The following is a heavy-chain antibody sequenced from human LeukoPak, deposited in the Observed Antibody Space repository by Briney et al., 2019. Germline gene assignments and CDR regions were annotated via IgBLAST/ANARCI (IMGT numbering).Heavy chain of an antibody. CDR1: GFSFSSYA. CDR3: ARDLGSSRGWFDP. CDR2: IYSDGGT. D-gene: IGHD3-10*01. Sequence: PGGSLRLSCAASGFSFSSYAMSWVRQAPGKGLEWVSIIYSDGGTYYADSVKGRFTISRDNFKNTLYLQVDTLRVEDTAVYYCARDLGSSRGWFDPWGQGTLVTVSS. V-gene: IGHV3-66*01. J-gene: IGHJ5*02.